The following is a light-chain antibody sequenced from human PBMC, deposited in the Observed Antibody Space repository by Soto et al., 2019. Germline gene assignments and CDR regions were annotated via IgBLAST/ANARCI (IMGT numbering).Light chain of an antibody. J-gene: IGKJ5*01. Sequence: EIVLTQSPATLSLSPGERATLSCRASQSVSSYLAWYQQKPGQAPRLLIYDASNRATGIPARFSGSGSGTDFTLTISSLEPEDFAVYYCKQRSNWPHHTFGQGTRLEIK. CDR2: DAS. CDR3: KQRSNWPHHT. CDR1: QSVSSY. V-gene: IGKV3-11*01.